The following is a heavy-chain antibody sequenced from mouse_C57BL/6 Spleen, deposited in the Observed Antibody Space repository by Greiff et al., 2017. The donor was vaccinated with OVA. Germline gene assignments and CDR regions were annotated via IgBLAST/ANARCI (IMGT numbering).Heavy chain of an antibody. CDR3: TGITTVVERYFDV. D-gene: IGHD1-1*01. CDR2: IYPGNSDT. V-gene: IGHV1-5*01. Sequence: EVQLQQSGTVLARPGASVKMSCKPSGYTFTSYWMHWVKQRPGQGLEWIGAIYPGNSDTSYNQKFKGKAKLTAVTSASTAYMELSSLTNEDSAVYYCTGITTVVERYFDVWGTGTTVTVSS. CDR1: GYTFTSYW. J-gene: IGHJ1*03.